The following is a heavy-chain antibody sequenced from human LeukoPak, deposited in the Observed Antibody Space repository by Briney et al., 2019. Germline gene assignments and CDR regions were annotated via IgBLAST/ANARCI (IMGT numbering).Heavy chain of an antibody. Sequence: KSSETLSLTCTVSGGSFNNYNYYWGSIRQSPGKGLEWIGSIHYVGSTYYNPSLKSRATISVDTSKNQFSLNLSSVTAADMAVYYCPTQTNFDFWGGFFEYCGLRDLFTASS. D-gene: IGHD3-3*01. CDR1: GGSFNNYNYY. CDR3: PTQTNFDFWGGFFEY. J-gene: IGHJ4*02. CDR2: IHYVGST. V-gene: IGHV4-39*01.